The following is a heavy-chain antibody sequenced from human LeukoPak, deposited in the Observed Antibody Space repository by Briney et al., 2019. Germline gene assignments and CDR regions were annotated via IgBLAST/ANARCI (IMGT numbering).Heavy chain of an antibody. CDR3: AKFSFWSGSRRDPFDY. Sequence: GGSLRLSCAASGFTFSSYAMSWVRQAPGKGLEWVSAISGSGGSTYYADSVKGRFTISRDNSKNTLYLQMNSLRAEDTAVYYCAKFSFWSGSRRDPFDYWGQGTLVTVSS. CDR1: GFTFSSYA. D-gene: IGHD3-3*01. V-gene: IGHV3-23*01. CDR2: ISGSGGST. J-gene: IGHJ4*02.